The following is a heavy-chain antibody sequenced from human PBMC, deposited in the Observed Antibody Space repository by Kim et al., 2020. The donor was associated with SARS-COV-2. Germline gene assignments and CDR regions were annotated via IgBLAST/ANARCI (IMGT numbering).Heavy chain of an antibody. CDR3: ARGLWFGELGVDP. J-gene: IGHJ5*02. V-gene: IGHV3-48*02. D-gene: IGHD3-10*01. Sequence: YADSVKGRFTISRDNAKNSLYLQMNSLRDEDTAVYYCARGLWFGELGVDPWGQGTLVTVSS.